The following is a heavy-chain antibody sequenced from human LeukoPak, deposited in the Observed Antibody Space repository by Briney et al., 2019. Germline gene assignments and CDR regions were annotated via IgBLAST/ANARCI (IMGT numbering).Heavy chain of an antibody. CDR2: TYYRSKWYN. V-gene: IGHV6-1*01. CDR3: ARDWDIVIIPAANRRAFDI. D-gene: IGHD2-2*01. J-gene: IGHJ3*02. CDR1: GDSVPSNSAA. Sequence: SQTLSLTCAISGDSVPSNSAAWNWIRQSPSRGLEWLGRTYYRSKWYNDYAVSVKSRITINPDTSKNQFSLQLNSVTPEDTAVYYCARDWDIVIIPAANRRAFDIWGQGTMVTVSS.